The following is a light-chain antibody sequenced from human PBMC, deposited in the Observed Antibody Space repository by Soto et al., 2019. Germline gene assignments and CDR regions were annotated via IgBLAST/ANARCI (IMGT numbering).Light chain of an antibody. CDR2: DNN. CDR1: SSNIGNNY. CDR3: CSYAGSTTPYV. Sequence: QSVLTQSPSVSAAPGQKVTISCSGSSSNIGNNYVSWYQQLPGTAPKLLIYDNNKRPSGIPDRFSGSKSGTSGTLDITGLQTGDEADYYCCSYAGSTTPYVFGSGTKLTVL. V-gene: IGLV1-51*01. J-gene: IGLJ1*01.